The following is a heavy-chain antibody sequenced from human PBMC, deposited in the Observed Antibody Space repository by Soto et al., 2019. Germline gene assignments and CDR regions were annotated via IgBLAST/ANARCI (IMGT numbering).Heavy chain of an antibody. Sequence: SETLSLTCTVSGGSISSGGYYWSWIRQHPGKGLEWIGYIYYSGSTYYNPSLKSRVTISVDTSKNQFSLKLSSVTAGEPAVYYCARSGSGSYYNHPPQKIDYWGQGTLVTVSS. CDR3: ARSGSGSYYNHPPQKIDY. CDR1: GGSISSGGYY. V-gene: IGHV4-31*03. J-gene: IGHJ4*02. D-gene: IGHD3-10*01. CDR2: IYYSGST.